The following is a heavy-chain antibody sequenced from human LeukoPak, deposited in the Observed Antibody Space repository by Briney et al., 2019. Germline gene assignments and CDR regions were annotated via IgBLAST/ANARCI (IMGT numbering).Heavy chain of an antibody. CDR3: ARGQFGSGID. CDR2: ISSGSSTI. Sequence: GGSLRLSCAASGFTFNSYSTNWVRQAPGKGLEWVSYISSGSSTIYYADCVKGRFTISRDNAKNSLYLQMNSLRDEDTAVYYCARGQFGSGIDWGQGTLVTVSS. D-gene: IGHD1-26*01. CDR1: GFTFNSYS. J-gene: IGHJ4*02. V-gene: IGHV3-48*02.